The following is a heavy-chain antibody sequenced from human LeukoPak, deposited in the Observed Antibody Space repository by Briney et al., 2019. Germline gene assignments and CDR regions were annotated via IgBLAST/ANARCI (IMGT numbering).Heavy chain of an antibody. CDR3: AKDRVTLYSSKQTYWFDP. CDR1: GFSFSSYG. CDR2: IQYDGSNK. D-gene: IGHD6-13*01. V-gene: IGHV3-30*02. J-gene: IGHJ5*02. Sequence: GGSLRLSCAASGFSFSSYGMHWVRQAPGKGLEWVAFIQYDGSNKYYADSVKGRFTISRDNSKNTLYLQMNSLRAEDTAVYYCAKDRVTLYSSKQTYWFDPWGQGTLVTVSS.